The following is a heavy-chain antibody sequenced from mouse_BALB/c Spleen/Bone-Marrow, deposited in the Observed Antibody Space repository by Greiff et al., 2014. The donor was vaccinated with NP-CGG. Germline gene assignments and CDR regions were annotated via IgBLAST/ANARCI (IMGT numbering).Heavy chain of an antibody. CDR3: AYYRYDVNY. Sequence: DLVKPGASVKLSSKASGYTFTSYWINWIKQRPGQGLEWIGRIAPGSGSTYYNEMFKGKAILTVDTSSSTAYIQLSSLSSEDSAVYFCAYYRYDVNYWGQGTTLTVSS. CDR1: GYTFTSYW. V-gene: IGHV1S41*01. D-gene: IGHD2-14*01. CDR2: IAPGSGST. J-gene: IGHJ2*01.